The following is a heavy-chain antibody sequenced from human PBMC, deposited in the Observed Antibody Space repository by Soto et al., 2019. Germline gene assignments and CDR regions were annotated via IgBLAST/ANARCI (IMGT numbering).Heavy chain of an antibody. D-gene: IGHD6-19*01. J-gene: IGHJ3*02. CDR1: GFTFDDYA. CDR2: ISCNSGRI. V-gene: IGHV3-9*01. CDR3: ARRSAWNAFDI. Sequence: EVQLVESGGGLVQPGRSLRLSCAASGFTFDDYAMHWVRQAPGKGLEWVSGISCNSGRIGYADSVKGRFTISRDNAKNSLYLQVDSLRPEDTALYYCARRSAWNAFDIWGQGTMVTVSP.